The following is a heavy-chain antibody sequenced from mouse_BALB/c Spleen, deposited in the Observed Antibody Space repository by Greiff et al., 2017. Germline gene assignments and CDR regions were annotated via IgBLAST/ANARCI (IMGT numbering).Heavy chain of an antibody. CDR3: AGRDYDGGYYAMDY. J-gene: IGHJ4*01. D-gene: IGHD2-4*01. CDR2: IYPYNGGT. CDR1: GYTFTDYN. V-gene: IGHV1S29*02. Sequence: EVQLQQSGPELVKPGASVKISCKASGYTFTDYNMHWVKQSHGKSLEWIGYIYPYNGGTGYNQKFKSKATLTVDNSSSTAYMELRSLTSEDSAVYYCAGRDYDGGYYAMDYWGQGTSVTVSS.